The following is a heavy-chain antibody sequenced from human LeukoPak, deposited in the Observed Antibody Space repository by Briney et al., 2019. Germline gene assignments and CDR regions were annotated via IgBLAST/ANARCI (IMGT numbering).Heavy chain of an antibody. CDR3: TSQRDGYNYDGGY. CDR2: IRSKANSYAT. CDR1: GFTFSGSA. V-gene: IGHV3-73*01. D-gene: IGHD5-24*01. Sequence: PGGSLRLSCAASGFTFSGSAMHWVRQASGKGLEWVGRIRSKANSYATAYAASVKGRFTISRDDSKNTAYLQMNSLETEDTAVYYRTSQRDGYNYDGGYWGQGTLVTVSS. J-gene: IGHJ4*02.